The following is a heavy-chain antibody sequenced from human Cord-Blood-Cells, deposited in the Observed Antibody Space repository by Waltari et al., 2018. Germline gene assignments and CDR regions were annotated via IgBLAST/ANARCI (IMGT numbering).Heavy chain of an antibody. J-gene: IGHJ4*02. Sequence: QVQLQQWGAGLLTPSGTLSLTCAVYGGSFSGYYWSWIRQPPGKGLEWIGEINHSGSTNYNPSLKSRVTISVDTSKNQFSLKLSSVTAADTAVYYCASGGTGTIDYWGQGTLVTVSS. V-gene: IGHV4-34*01. CDR2: INHSGST. CDR3: ASGGTGTIDY. D-gene: IGHD1-1*01. CDR1: GGSFSGYY.